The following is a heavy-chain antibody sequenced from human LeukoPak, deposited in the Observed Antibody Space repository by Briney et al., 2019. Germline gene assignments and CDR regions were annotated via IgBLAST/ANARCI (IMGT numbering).Heavy chain of an antibody. Sequence: GGSLRLSCAASGFTFSDYYMSWIRQAPGKGLEWVSYISSSGSTIYYADSAKGRFTISRDNAKNSLYLQMDSLRAEDTAVYYCAREYYDSSGYYPYDAFDIWGQGTMVTVSS. CDR2: ISSSGSTI. J-gene: IGHJ3*02. V-gene: IGHV3-11*01. D-gene: IGHD3-22*01. CDR3: AREYYDSSGYYPYDAFDI. CDR1: GFTFSDYY.